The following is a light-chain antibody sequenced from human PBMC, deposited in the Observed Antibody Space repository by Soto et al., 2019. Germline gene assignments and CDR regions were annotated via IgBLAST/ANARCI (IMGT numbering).Light chain of an antibody. CDR2: EGS. V-gene: IGLV2-23*01. CDR3: CSYAGSSTSI. Sequence: QSVLTQPASVSGSPGQSITISCTGTSSDVGSYNLVSWYQQHPGKAPKLMIYEGSKRPSGVSNRFSGSKSGNTASLTISGLQAEDEADCDCCSYAGSSTSIFGTGTKVTVL. J-gene: IGLJ1*01. CDR1: SSDVGSYNL.